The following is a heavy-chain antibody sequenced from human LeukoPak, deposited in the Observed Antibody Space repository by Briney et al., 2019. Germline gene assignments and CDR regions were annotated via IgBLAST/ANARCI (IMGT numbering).Heavy chain of an antibody. CDR1: GFTFSSYW. CDR2: INTDGSST. D-gene: IGHD6-13*01. CDR3: ATSPSSWYDLLSFDY. J-gene: IGHJ4*02. V-gene: IGHV3-74*01. Sequence: GGSLRLSCAASGFTFSSYWMHWVRQAPGKGLVWVSRINTDGSSTSYADSVKGRFTISRGNAKNTLYLQMNSLRAEDTAVYYCATSPSSWYDLLSFDYWGQGTLVTVSS.